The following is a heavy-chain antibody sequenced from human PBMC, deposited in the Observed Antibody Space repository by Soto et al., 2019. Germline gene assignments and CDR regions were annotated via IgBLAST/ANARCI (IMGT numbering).Heavy chain of an antibody. CDR3: ARGGGSYGRAFDI. D-gene: IGHD1-26*01. V-gene: IGHV4-34*01. CDR1: GGSFSGYY. J-gene: IGHJ3*02. Sequence: SETLSLTCAVFGGSFSGYYWSWIRQPPGKGLEWIGEINPVGSTNYNPSLKSRITISLGTSNNQFSLKLNSVTAADTAVYSCARGGGSYGRAFDIWGQGTLVTV. CDR2: INPVGST.